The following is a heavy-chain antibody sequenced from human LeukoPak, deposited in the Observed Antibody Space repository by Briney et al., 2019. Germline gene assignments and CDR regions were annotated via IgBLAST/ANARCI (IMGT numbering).Heavy chain of an antibody. CDR3: ARETTPGVRRELDI. D-gene: IGHD3-10*02. V-gene: IGHV3-30*03. Sequence: PGGSLRLSCAASGFTFSSYGMHWVRQAPGKGLEWVAVISYDGSNKYYADSVKGRFTISRDNAKNSLYLQMNSLRAEDTAVYYCARETTPGVRRELDIWGQGTMVTVSS. CDR2: ISYDGSNK. J-gene: IGHJ3*02. CDR1: GFTFSSYG.